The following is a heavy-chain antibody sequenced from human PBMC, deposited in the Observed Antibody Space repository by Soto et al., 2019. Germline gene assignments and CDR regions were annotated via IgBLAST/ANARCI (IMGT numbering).Heavy chain of an antibody. CDR2: IFYSGST. CDR3: ARVFPSYCGGDCSYFDS. CDR1: GGSVNSYY. V-gene: IGHV4-59*02. Sequence: LSLTCTVSGGSVNSYYWSWIRQPPGKGLEWIGYIFYSGSTKSNPSLKSRVTMSVDMSKNQFSLRLTSVTAADTAVYYCARVFPSYCGGDCSYFDSWGQGTLVTVSS. J-gene: IGHJ4*02. D-gene: IGHD2-21*02.